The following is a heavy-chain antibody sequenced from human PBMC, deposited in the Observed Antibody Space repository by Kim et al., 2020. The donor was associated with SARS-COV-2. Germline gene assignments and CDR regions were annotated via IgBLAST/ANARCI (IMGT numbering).Heavy chain of an antibody. CDR1: GFTFSSYA. CDR3: AKSLKALGELYYYFDY. D-gene: IGHD3-16*01. Sequence: GGSLRLSCAASGFTFSSYAMSWVRQAPGKGLEWVSAISGSGGSTYYADSVKGRFTISRDNSKNTLYLQMNSLRAEDTAVYYCAKSLKALGELYYYFDYWGQGTLVTVSS. CDR2: ISGSGGST. J-gene: IGHJ4*02. V-gene: IGHV3-23*01.